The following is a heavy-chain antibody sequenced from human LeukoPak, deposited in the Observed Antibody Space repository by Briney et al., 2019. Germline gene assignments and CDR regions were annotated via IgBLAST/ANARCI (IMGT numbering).Heavy chain of an antibody. V-gene: IGHV1-69*04. CDR2: IMPCLGIV. Sequence: ASVKVSCKVSGGTFSSDAISWVRQAPGQGLEWMGRIMPCLGIVDYAQKFQGRVTIPADRSTSTAYMEVRSLRSEDTAAYYCARDTAGAPRTNWFHPWGQGTLVPVPS. CDR3: ARDTAGAPRTNWFHP. CDR1: GGTFSSDA. J-gene: IGHJ5*02. D-gene: IGHD6-19*01.